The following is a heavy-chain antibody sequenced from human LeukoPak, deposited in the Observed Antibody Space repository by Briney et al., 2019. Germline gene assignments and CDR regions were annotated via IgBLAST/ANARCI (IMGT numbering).Heavy chain of an antibody. J-gene: IGHJ5*02. CDR2: IYPGDSDT. Sequence: PGESLKISCKGSGYSFTSYWIGWVRQMPGKGLEWMGVIYPGDSDTRYSPSFQGQVTISADKSISTAYLQWSSLKASDTAMYYCASLPGGIFGVVNRNWFDPWGQGTLVTVSS. D-gene: IGHD3-3*01. CDR3: ASLPGGIFGVVNRNWFDP. V-gene: IGHV5-51*01. CDR1: GYSFTSYW.